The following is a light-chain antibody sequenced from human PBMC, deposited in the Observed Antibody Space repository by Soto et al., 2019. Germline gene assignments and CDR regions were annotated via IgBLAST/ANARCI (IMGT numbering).Light chain of an antibody. V-gene: IGKV3-15*01. CDR2: GAS. CDR3: HQYNNWPPT. CDR1: QSVTSN. J-gene: IGKJ1*01. Sequence: IVMTQSPATLSVSPGERATLSCRASQSVTSNLAWYQQKPGQAPRLLIYGASTRATGIPARFSGGGSGTEFTLTIGSLQSEDFAVYYCHQYNNWPPTFGQGTKV.